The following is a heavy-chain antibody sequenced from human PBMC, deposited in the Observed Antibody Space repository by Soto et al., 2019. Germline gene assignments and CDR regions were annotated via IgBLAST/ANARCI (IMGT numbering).Heavy chain of an antibody. J-gene: IGHJ4*02. Sequence: QVQLVQSGAAVKKPGASVKVSCKASGYTFTSYDINWVRQATGQGLEWMGWMNPNSGNTGYAQKFQGRVTMTRNTSISRAYMELSSLRSEDTAVYYCARPASRDGYAGFWGQGTLVTVSS. CDR1: GYTFTSYD. CDR2: MNPNSGNT. D-gene: IGHD5-12*01. CDR3: ARPASRDGYAGF. V-gene: IGHV1-8*01.